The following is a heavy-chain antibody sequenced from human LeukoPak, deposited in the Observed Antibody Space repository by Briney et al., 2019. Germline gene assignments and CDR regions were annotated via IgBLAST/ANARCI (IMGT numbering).Heavy chain of an antibody. D-gene: IGHD2-15*01. V-gene: IGHV3-23*01. CDR1: GFTFSAYA. Sequence: GGSLRLSCVASGFTFSAYAMSWVRQGPGKGLEWVASISGSGGVQWVSSIGESDGATPDAGSVKGRLTISRDNSKNKVYLQMNRLRAEDTAVYYCAKMKSSDGSRFDYWGQGALVTVSS. CDR3: AKMKSSDGSRFDY. CDR2: ISGSGGVQWVSSIGESDGAT. J-gene: IGHJ4*02.